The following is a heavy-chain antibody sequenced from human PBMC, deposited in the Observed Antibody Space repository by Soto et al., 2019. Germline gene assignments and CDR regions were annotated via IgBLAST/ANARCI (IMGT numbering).Heavy chain of an antibody. V-gene: IGHV5-51*01. CDR3: ARQETRTDAFDI. CDR2: IFPGDSET. Sequence: PRESLKISCKASGYSFASYWIGWVRQMPGKGLEWMGIIFPGDSETRYNPSFQGQVTISADNSITTAYLRWSSLKASDTAIYYCARQETRTDAFDIWGQGTMVTVSS. J-gene: IGHJ3*02. CDR1: GYSFASYW.